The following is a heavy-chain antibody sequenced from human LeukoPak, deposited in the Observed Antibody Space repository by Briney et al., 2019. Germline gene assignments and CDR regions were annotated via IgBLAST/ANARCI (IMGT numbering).Heavy chain of an antibody. CDR3: ARSGSSSWYSNRFDP. V-gene: IGHV3-74*01. J-gene: IGHJ5*02. Sequence: GGSLRLSCAASGFTFSSYWMHWVRQAPGKGLVWVSRINSDGSSTSYADSVKGRFTISRDNAKNTLYLQMNSLRAEDTAVYYCARSGSSSWYSNRFDPWGQGTLVTVSS. CDR1: GFTFSSYW. D-gene: IGHD6-13*01. CDR2: INSDGSST.